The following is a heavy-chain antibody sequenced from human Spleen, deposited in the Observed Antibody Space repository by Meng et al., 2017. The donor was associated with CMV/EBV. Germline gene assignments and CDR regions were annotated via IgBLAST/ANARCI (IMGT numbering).Heavy chain of an antibody. CDR2: INPNSDGT. D-gene: IGHD2-15*01. CDR1: GYTFTGYY. Sequence: ASVKVSCKASGYTFTGYYMHWVRQAPGQGPEWMGWINPNSDGTHYAQKFQGRVTMTRDTSISTVYMELSRLRSDDTAVYYCARGRIGYCSGGRCYPPYYNNGMDVWGQGTTVTVSS. J-gene: IGHJ6*02. V-gene: IGHV1-2*02. CDR3: ARGRIGYCSGGRCYPPYYNNGMDV.